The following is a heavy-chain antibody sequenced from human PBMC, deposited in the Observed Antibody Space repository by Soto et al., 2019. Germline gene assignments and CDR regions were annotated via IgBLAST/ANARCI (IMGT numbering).Heavy chain of an antibody. CDR1: GLTSSTYA. J-gene: IGHJ4*02. Sequence: PVGSLRLSCAASGLTSSTYAMSWVRQAPGKGLEWVSGISGSGGNTYYADSVKGRFTISRDNSKNMLYLQMNSLRAEDTAVYYCAKRLNTVTTVFDCWGQGTLVTVSS. V-gene: IGHV3-23*01. D-gene: IGHD4-17*01. CDR3: AKRLNTVTTVFDC. CDR2: ISGSGGNT.